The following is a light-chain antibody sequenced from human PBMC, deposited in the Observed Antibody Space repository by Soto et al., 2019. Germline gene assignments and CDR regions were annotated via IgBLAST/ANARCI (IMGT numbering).Light chain of an antibody. CDR3: QQRSNWPWT. CDR1: QSVSSSY. V-gene: IGKV3D-20*02. CDR2: GAS. J-gene: IGKJ1*01. Sequence: ETVLTQSPDTLSLSPGERATLSCRASQSVSSSYLAWFQQKPGQAPRLLVYGASTRATGIPARFSGSGSGTDFTLAISSLEPEDSAVYYCQQRSNWPWTFGQGTKVDIK.